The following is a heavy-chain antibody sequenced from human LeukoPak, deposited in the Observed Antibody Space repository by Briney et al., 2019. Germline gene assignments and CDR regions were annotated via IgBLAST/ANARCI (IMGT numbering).Heavy chain of an antibody. CDR1: GGSISNYY. CDR3: ARVDGCTNGVCYNPYNWFDP. V-gene: IGHV4-4*07. J-gene: IGHJ5*02. CDR2: KYARGSS. D-gene: IGHD2-8*01. Sequence: SETLSLTCTVSGGSISNYYWSWIRQPAGKGLEWIGRKYARGSSNYNPPVQSRVTMSVDTSKNQFSLKLRSVTAADTAVYYCARVDGCTNGVCYNPYNWFDPWGQGTLVTVSS.